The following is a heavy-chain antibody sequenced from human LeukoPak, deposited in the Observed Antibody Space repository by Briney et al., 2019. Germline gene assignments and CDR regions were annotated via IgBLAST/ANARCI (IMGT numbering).Heavy chain of an antibody. CDR1: GFTFSSYA. J-gene: IGHJ4*02. CDR2: ISGSGGST. V-gene: IGHV3-23*01. D-gene: IGHD3-10*01. CDR3: AKDSLLWFGELFYFDY. Sequence: GGSLRLSCAASGFTFSSYAMCWVRQAPGKGLEWVSAISGSGGSTYYADSVKGRFTISRDNSKNTLYLQMNSLRAEDTAVYYCAKDSLLWFGELFYFDYWGQGTLVTVSS.